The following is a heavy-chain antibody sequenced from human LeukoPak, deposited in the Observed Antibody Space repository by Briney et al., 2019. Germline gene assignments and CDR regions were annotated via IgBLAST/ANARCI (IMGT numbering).Heavy chain of an antibody. CDR3: ARLGFCAASCLADY. CDR2: LHYSGST. D-gene: IGHD2-15*01. Sequence: SQTLSLTCAVSGGSISSGGYSWRWIRQPPGKGLEWIGWLHYSGSTSYNPSLKSRVTLSLDTSKNQFSLSLNSVTAADTAVYYCARLGFCAASCLADYWGQGTLVTVSS. J-gene: IGHJ4*02. CDR1: GGSISSGGYS. V-gene: IGHV4-61*02.